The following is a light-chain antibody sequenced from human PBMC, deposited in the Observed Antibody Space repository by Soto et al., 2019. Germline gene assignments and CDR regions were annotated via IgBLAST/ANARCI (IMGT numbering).Light chain of an antibody. J-gene: IGKJ1*01. CDR3: QQYSRAPLT. V-gene: IGKV3-20*01. CDR1: QSIDNNY. CDR2: GAS. Sequence: IVFSHYPRTLSLSPGERATLSCRASQSIDNNYLAWYQQKPGQAPRLVIYGASTRATDIPDRFSASGSGTDFTLTISRLEPEDFAVYYCQQYSRAPLTFGQGTKVAIK.